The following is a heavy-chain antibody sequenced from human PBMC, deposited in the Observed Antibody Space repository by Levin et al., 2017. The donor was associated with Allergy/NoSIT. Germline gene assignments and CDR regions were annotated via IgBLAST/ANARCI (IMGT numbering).Heavy chain of an antibody. V-gene: IGHV4-4*07. CDR1: GGSISSYY. D-gene: IGHD1-7*01. CDR3: ARGQGLELLQYNWFDP. CDR2: IYTSGST. J-gene: IGHJ5*02. Sequence: SQTLSLTCTVSGGSISSYYWSWIRQPAGKGLEWIGRIYTSGSTNYNPSLKSRVTMSVDTSKNQFSLKLSSVTAADTAVYYCARGQGLELLQYNWFDPWGQGTLVTVSS.